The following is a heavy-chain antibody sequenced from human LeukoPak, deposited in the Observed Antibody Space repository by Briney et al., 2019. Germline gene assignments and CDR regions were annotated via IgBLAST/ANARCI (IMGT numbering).Heavy chain of an antibody. CDR2: IYYSGST. V-gene: IGHV4-59*01. Sequence: PSETLSLTCTVSGGSISSYYWSWIRQPPGKGLEWIGYIYYSGSTNYNASLKSGVTISVATSKSPFSLKLSSVTAADTAVYYCARHGATVTTFGFDYWGQGTLVTVSS. CDR3: ARHGATVTTFGFDY. CDR1: GGSISSYY. D-gene: IGHD4-17*01. J-gene: IGHJ4*02.